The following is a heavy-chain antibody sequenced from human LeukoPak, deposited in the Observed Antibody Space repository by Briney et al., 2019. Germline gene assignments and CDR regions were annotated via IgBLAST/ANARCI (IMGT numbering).Heavy chain of an antibody. CDR1: GFTFSSYE. J-gene: IGHJ4*02. CDR2: ISSSGSTI. CDR3: ARGLVSYYYGSVDY. D-gene: IGHD3-10*01. Sequence: PGGSLRLSCAASGFTFSSYEMNWARQAPGKGLEWVSYISSSGSTIYYADSVKGRFTISRDNAKNSLYLQMNSLRAEDTAVYYCARGLVSYYYGSVDYWGRGTLVTVSS. V-gene: IGHV3-48*03.